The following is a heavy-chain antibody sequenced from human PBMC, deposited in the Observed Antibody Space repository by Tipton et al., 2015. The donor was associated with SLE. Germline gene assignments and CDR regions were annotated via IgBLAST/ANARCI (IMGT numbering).Heavy chain of an antibody. CDR2: ISAYNGNT. J-gene: IGHJ1*01. V-gene: IGHV1-18*01. D-gene: IGHD3-10*01. Sequence: QLVQSGAEMKKPGASVKVSCKASGYPFTDYGFNWVRQAPGQGLEWMGWISAYNGNTKYAQHIQDRVTLTTDTSTITAYMELRSLRSDDTAVYFCARDGVISPMSVCWGHGTLVTVSS. CDR1: GYPFTDYG. CDR3: ARDGVISPMSVC.